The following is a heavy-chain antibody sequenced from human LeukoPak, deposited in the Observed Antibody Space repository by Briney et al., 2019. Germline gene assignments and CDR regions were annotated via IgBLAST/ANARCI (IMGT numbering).Heavy chain of an antibody. D-gene: IGHD4-17*01. Sequence: SETLSLTCTVSGDSISSSSYYWGWIRQPPGKGLEWIGSIYYSGSTYYNPSLKSRVTISVDTSKNQFSLKLSSVTAADTAVYYCARFDYGDPPYYYYYYMDVWGKGTTVTVSS. V-gene: IGHV4-39*07. CDR2: IYYSGST. J-gene: IGHJ6*03. CDR3: ARFDYGDPPYYYYYYMDV. CDR1: GDSISSSSYY.